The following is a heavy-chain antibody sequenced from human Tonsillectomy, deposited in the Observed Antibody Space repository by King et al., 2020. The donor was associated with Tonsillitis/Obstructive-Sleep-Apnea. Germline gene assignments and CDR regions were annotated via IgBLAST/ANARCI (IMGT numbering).Heavy chain of an antibody. V-gene: IGHV3-23*04. CDR3: AKSLEGQWLTHDC. Sequence: VQLVESGGGLVQPGGSLRLSCAASGFTFSTSAMTWVRQAPGKGLEWLSAVSGSSSHTYYEDSVKGRFTISRDNSKNTLFLQMNSLRADDTAVYYCAKSLEGQWLTHDCWGQGTLVTVSS. CDR2: VSGSSSHT. J-gene: IGHJ4*02. D-gene: IGHD6-19*01. CDR1: GFTFSTSA.